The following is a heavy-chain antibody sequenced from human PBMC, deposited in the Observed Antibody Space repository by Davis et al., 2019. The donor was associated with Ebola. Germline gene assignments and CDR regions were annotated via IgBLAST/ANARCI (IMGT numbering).Heavy chain of an antibody. Sequence: PSETLSLTCSASGFTFSDYYMSWIRQAPGKGLEWVSYISSSGSTIYYADSVKGRFTISRDNAKNSLYLQMNSLRAEDTAVYYCARLGGQFIYYFDYWGQGTLVTVSS. CDR2: ISSSGSTI. J-gene: IGHJ4*02. V-gene: IGHV3-11*01. D-gene: IGHD3-16*01. CDR1: GFTFSDYY. CDR3: ARLGGQFIYYFDY.